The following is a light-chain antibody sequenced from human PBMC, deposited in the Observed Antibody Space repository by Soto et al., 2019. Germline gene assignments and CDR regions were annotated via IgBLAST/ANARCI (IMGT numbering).Light chain of an antibody. CDR2: AAS. Sequence: DIQMTQSPSSLSVSVGDRVTITCRASQSIGGFLNWYQQKLGKAPKLLIYAASSLQSGVPSRFSGSGSGTDFTLTISRLEPEDFAVYYCQQYGSSPPITFGQGTRLEIK. J-gene: IGKJ5*01. CDR3: QQYGSSPPIT. CDR1: QSIGGF. V-gene: IGKV1-39*01.